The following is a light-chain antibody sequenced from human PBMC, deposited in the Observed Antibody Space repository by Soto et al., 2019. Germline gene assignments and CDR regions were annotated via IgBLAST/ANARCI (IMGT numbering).Light chain of an antibody. CDR2: RAS. V-gene: IGKV3-20*01. CDR1: QSVSSDY. CDR3: QQYGCSPLT. J-gene: IGKJ4*01. Sequence: EIVLMQSPGTLSLSPGERATLSCRASQSVSSDYLAWYQQKPGQTPKVLIYRASSRATGIPDRFSGSGSGTDFTLTISRLEPEDFAVYYCQQYGCSPLTFGGGTKVEIK.